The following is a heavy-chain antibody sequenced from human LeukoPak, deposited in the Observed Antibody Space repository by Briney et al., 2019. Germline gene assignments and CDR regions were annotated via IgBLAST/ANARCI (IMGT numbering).Heavy chain of an antibody. CDR3: TRVTKYCPNGVCRRGYYYYMDV. V-gene: IGHV4-39*01. D-gene: IGHD2-8*01. Sequence: PSETLSLTCTVSGGSISSSSYYWGWIRQPPGKGLEWIGSIYYSGSTYYNPSLKSRVTISVDTSKNQFSLKLSSVTAADTAVYYCTRVTKYCPNGVCRRGYYYYMDVWGKGTTVTVSS. CDR1: GGSISSSSYY. CDR2: IYYSGST. J-gene: IGHJ6*03.